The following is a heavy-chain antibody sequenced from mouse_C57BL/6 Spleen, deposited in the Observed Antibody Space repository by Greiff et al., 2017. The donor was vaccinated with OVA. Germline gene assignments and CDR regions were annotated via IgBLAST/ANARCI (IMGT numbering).Heavy chain of an antibody. V-gene: IGHV1-61*01. CDR1: GYTFTSYW. Sequence: QVQLKQPGAELVRPGSSVKLSCKASGYTFTSYWMDWVKQRPGQGLEWIGNIYPSDSETHYNQKFKDKATLTVDKSSSTAYMQLSSLTSEDSAVYYCARGDTTVYFDYWGQGTTLTVSS. J-gene: IGHJ2*01. CDR2: IYPSDSET. CDR3: ARGDTTVYFDY. D-gene: IGHD1-1*01.